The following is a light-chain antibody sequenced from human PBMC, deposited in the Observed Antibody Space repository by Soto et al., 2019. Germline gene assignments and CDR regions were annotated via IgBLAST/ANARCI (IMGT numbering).Light chain of an antibody. Sequence: QSALTQPASVSGSPGQSITISCSGTSSDVGGYNYVSWYQQHPGKAPKVMIFGVSNRPSGVSNRFSGSKSGNTASLTISGLQAEDEADYYCSSYTSSSTLVFGGGTKVTVL. V-gene: IGLV2-14*01. CDR3: SSYTSSSTLV. J-gene: IGLJ3*02. CDR2: GVS. CDR1: SSDVGGYNY.